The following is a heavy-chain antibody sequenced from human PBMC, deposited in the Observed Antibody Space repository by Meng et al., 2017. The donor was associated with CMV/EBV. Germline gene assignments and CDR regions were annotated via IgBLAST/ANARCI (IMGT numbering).Heavy chain of an antibody. CDR2: ISYDGSKK. J-gene: IGHJ4*02. V-gene: IGHV3-30*18. Sequence: LNSFGIHWVRQAPGKGLEWVAVISYDGSKKFYADSVRGRFTISRDNSKDTLYLQMDSLRVEDTALYYCAKPFGYYGSGNFEKYYFESWGQGTLVTVSS. CDR1: LNSFG. D-gene: IGHD3-10*01. CDR3: AKPFGYYGSGNFEKYYFES.